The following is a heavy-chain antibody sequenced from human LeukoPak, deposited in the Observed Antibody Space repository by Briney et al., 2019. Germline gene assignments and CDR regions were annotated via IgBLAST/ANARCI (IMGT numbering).Heavy chain of an antibody. CDR3: AKAQEAAAGNGYYYYYGMDV. D-gene: IGHD6-13*01. J-gene: IGHJ6*04. CDR2: ISYDGSNK. V-gene: IGHV3-30*18. CDR1: GFTFSSYG. Sequence: GGSLRLSCAASGFTFSSYGMHWVRQAPGKGLEWVAVISYDGSNKDYADSVKGRFTIFRDNSKNSLYLQMNSLRAEDTAVYYCAKAQEAAAGNGYYYYYGMDVWGKGTTVTVSS.